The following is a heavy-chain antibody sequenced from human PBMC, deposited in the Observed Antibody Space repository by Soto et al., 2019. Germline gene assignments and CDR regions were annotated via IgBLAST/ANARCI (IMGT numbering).Heavy chain of an antibody. CDR2: IYHSGST. D-gene: IGHD2-2*01. CDR3: ARVPDE. Sequence: SETLSLTCAVSGGSISSGGSSWSWIRQPPGKGLEWIGYIYHSGSTYYNPSLKSRVTISVDRSKNQFSLKLSSVTAADTAVYYCARVPDEWGQGILVTVSS. CDR1: GGSISSGGSS. J-gene: IGHJ4*02. V-gene: IGHV4-30-2*01.